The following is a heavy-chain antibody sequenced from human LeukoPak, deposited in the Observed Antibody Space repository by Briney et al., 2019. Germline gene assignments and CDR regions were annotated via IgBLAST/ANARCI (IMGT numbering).Heavy chain of an antibody. CDR1: GFTFTTYS. D-gene: IGHD3-10*02. Sequence: GGSLRLSCAASGFTFTTYSMNWVRQAPGKGLEWVSSISSSGSYIYYADSVKGRFTISRDNAKNSLYLQMNSLRAEDTAVYYCAELGITMIGGVWGKGTTVTISS. CDR3: AELGITMIGGV. CDR2: ISSSGSYI. V-gene: IGHV3-21*01. J-gene: IGHJ6*04.